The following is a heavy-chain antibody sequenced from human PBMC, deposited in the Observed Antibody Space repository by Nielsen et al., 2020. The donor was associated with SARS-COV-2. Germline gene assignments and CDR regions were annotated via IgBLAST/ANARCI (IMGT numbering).Heavy chain of an antibody. V-gene: IGHV1-69*01. CDR3: ARILSDSSGWYRVGGDGFDY. CDR2: IIPIFGTA. D-gene: IGHD6-19*01. Sequence: WVRQAPGQGLEWMGGIIPIFGTANYAQKFQGRVTIIADESTSTAYMELSSLRSEDTAVYYCARILSDSSGWYRVGGDGFDYWGQGTLVTVSS. J-gene: IGHJ4*02.